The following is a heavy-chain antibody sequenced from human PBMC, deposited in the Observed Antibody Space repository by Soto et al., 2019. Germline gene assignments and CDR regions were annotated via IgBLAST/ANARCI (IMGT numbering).Heavy chain of an antibody. J-gene: IGHJ4*02. CDR1: GGSISSYY. V-gene: IGHV4-59*01. CDR2: IYYSGST. CDR3: ARAIPGSALDY. Sequence: SETLSLTCTVSGGSISSYYWSWIRQPPGKGLEWIGYIYYSGSTNYNPSLKSRVAISVDTSKNQFSLKLSSVTAADTAVYYCARAIPGSALDYWGQGTLVTVSS. D-gene: IGHD2-21*01.